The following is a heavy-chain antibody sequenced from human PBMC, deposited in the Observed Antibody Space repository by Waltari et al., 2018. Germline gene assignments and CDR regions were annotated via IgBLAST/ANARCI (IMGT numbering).Heavy chain of an antibody. CDR1: GGTFSSYA. D-gene: IGHD1-26*01. Sequence: QVQLVQSGAEVQKPGSSVKVSCKASGGTFSSYAISWVRQAPGQGLEWMGRIIPIVGTANYAQKFQGRVTITADKSTSTAYMELSSLRSEDTAVYYCAGPGWELNFDYWGQGTLVTVSS. J-gene: IGHJ4*02. V-gene: IGHV1-69*08. CDR2: IIPIVGTA. CDR3: AGPGWELNFDY.